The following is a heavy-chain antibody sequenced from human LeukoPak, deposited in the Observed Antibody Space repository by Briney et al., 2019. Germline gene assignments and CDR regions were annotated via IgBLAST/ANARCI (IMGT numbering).Heavy chain of an antibody. Sequence: ASVKVSCKASGYTFTNYAMNWVRQAPGQGLEWMGWINIKTGNPAYAQGFTRRFVFSLDISVNTASLQISSLKAEDTAVYYCARGSFYYDSTDYFGPYYYGMDVWGKGTTVTVSS. D-gene: IGHD3-22*01. CDR2: INIKTGNP. CDR3: ARGSFYYDSTDYFGPYYYGMDV. J-gene: IGHJ6*04. V-gene: IGHV7-4-1*02. CDR1: GYTFTNYA.